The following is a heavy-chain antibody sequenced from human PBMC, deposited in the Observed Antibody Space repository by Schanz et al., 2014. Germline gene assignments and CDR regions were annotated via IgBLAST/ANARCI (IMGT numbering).Heavy chain of an antibody. D-gene: IGHD4-17*01. CDR1: GFSFSNYW. V-gene: IGHV3-7*04. CDR3: ARDAVTSVLTPGFYY. CDR2: IKQDGSEK. Sequence: EVQLVESGGGLVQPGESLRLSCAASGFSFSNYWMSWVRQAPGKGLEWVANIKQDGSEKYYVDSVKGRFTISRDNAKKSLYLRMNSPRAEDTAVYYCARDAVTSVLTPGFYYWGRGTLVTVSS. J-gene: IGHJ4*02.